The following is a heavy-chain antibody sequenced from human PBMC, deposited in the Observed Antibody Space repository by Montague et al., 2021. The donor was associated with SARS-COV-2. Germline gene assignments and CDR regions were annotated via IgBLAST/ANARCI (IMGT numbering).Heavy chain of an antibody. Sequence: SETLSLTCTVSGGSIGTYYWNWIRQSPGKGLEWLGYIYYTGTTKYSTSLKSRVPIAMDTSRDQSSLRLKSVAAADTAVYYCARDNFGDWGYYGLDVWGQGTTVIVSS. J-gene: IGHJ6*02. CDR3: ARDNFGDWGYYGLDV. D-gene: IGHD2-21*02. CDR1: GGSIGTYY. V-gene: IGHV4-59*01. CDR2: IYYTGTT.